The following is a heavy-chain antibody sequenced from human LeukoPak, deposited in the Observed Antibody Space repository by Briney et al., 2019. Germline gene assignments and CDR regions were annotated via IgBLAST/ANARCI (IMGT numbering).Heavy chain of an antibody. CDR2: INHSGST. Sequence: SETLSLTCAVYGGSLSGYYYSWIRQPPGKGLEWIGEINHSGSTNYNPSLKSRVTISVDTSKNQFSLKLSSVTAADTAVYYCASAASWRDAFDIWGQGTMVTVSS. CDR1: GGSLSGYY. V-gene: IGHV4-34*01. J-gene: IGHJ3*02. CDR3: ASAASWRDAFDI.